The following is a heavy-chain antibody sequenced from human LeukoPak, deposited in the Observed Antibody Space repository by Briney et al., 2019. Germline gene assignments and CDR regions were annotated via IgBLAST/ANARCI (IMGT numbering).Heavy chain of an antibody. D-gene: IGHD1-26*01. CDR1: GFSFSNSW. CDR2: MKPDGSDK. V-gene: IGHV3-7*01. Sequence: GGSLRLSCVASGFSFSNSWMTWVRQSPEKGLERVAIMKPDGSDKSYLDSVKGRFTISRDNTKNSLYLEMNSLRADDTAVYYCAKDFEAAVVGATDYWGQGTLVTVSS. CDR3: AKDFEAAVVGATDY. J-gene: IGHJ4*02.